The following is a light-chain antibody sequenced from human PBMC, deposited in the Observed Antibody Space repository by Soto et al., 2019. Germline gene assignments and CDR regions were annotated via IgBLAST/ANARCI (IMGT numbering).Light chain of an antibody. CDR3: LQSDLYWT. V-gene: IGKV1-33*01. Sequence: DIQMNNSPSALSSSKGDRVTITCQASQEISNYLNWYQPKPGQAPKILIYAASNLESGVPSRFSGSASGTEFTLTISNLEHDDFAAYCCLQSDLYWTFGQGAKVDI. J-gene: IGKJ1*01. CDR1: QEISNY. CDR2: AAS.